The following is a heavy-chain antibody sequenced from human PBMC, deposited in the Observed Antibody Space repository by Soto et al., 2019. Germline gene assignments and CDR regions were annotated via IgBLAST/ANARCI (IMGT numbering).Heavy chain of an antibody. CDR3: ARGRGYCISTSCNYYYYGMDV. Sequence: SETLSLTCTVSGGSISSGDYYWSWIRQPPGKGLEWIGYIYYSGSTYYNPSLKSRVTISVDTSKNQFSLKLSSVTAADTAVYYCARGRGYCISTSCNYYYYGMDVWGQGTTVTVSS. D-gene: IGHD2-2*01. V-gene: IGHV4-30-4*01. CDR1: GGSISSGDYY. J-gene: IGHJ6*02. CDR2: IYYSGST.